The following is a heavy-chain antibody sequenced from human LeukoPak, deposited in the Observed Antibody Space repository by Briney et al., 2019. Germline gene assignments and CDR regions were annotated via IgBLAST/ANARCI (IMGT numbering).Heavy chain of an antibody. V-gene: IGHV1-2*04. Sequence: GASVTVSCKASGYTFTGYYMHWVRQAPGQGIEWMGWISPNSGGTNYAQKFQGWVTMTRDTSISTAYMELSRLRSDDTAVYYCARGLEGYCTNGVCSMPDYWGQGTLVTVSS. CDR2: ISPNSGGT. J-gene: IGHJ4*02. CDR1: GYTFTGYY. D-gene: IGHD2-8*01. CDR3: ARGLEGYCTNGVCSMPDY.